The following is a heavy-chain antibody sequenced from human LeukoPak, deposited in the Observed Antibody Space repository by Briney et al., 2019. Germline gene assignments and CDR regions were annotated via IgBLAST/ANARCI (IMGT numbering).Heavy chain of an antibody. V-gene: IGHV3-11*01. CDR2: IKSGATTM. CDR1: GFSFSDYY. J-gene: IGHJ4*02. D-gene: IGHD3-9*01. CDR3: AKANYDILTGYYIY. Sequence: GGSLRLSCEASGFSFSDYYMTWIRQPPGKGLEWIAYIKSGATTMYYADSVRGRFTISRDDSKNSLSLQMNSLRAEDTAVYYCAKANYDILTGYYIYWGQGTLVTVSS.